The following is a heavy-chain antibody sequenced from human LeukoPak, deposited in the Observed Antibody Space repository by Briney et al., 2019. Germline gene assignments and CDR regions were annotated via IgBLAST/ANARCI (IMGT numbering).Heavy chain of an antibody. Sequence: PSETLSLPCALYGGSFTHYYWAWIRQPPGKGLEWIGEINHAGTADYNPSLKSRVTISVDTSKNQFSLRLNSVTPADTAVYYCARDLYGGGLHYMDVWGKGTTVTVSS. V-gene: IGHV4-34*01. CDR2: INHAGTA. D-gene: IGHD4-23*01. CDR1: GGSFTHYY. CDR3: ARDLYGGGLHYMDV. J-gene: IGHJ6*03.